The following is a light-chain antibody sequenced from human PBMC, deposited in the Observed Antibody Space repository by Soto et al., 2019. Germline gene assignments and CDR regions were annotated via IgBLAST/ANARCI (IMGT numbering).Light chain of an antibody. CDR2: GAS. V-gene: IGKV3-15*01. J-gene: IGKJ1*01. Sequence: EIVMTQPPAPLSVSPGERATLSCRARKSVRSNLAWYQQRPGQAPRLLIYGASTRATGFPARFSGSGSGTEFSLTISSLLSEDFAVYYWQQYNNWPRTFGQGTKVEIK. CDR3: QQYNNWPRT. CDR1: KSVRSN.